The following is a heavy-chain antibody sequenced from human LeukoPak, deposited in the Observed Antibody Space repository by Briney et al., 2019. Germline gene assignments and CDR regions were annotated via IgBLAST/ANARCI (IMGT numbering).Heavy chain of an antibody. Sequence: GGSLRLSCAASGFTVSSNYMSWVRQAPGKGLEWVSLIHRDDTYYADSVKGRFTISGDNSKNTLYLQMNSLRAEDTAVYYCARDGSSRSLQYWGQGTLVTVSS. CDR1: GFTVSSNY. CDR3: ARDGSSRSLQY. V-gene: IGHV3-53*01. CDR2: IHRDDT. J-gene: IGHJ1*01.